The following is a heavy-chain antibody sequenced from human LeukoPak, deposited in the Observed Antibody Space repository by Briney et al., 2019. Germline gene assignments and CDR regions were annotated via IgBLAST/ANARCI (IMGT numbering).Heavy chain of an antibody. V-gene: IGHV1-8*01. CDR1: GYTFTSYD. D-gene: IGHD3-3*01. Sequence: GASVTVSCKASGYTFTSYDINWVRQATGQGLEWMGWMNPNSGNTGYAQKFQGRVTMTRNTSISTAYMELSSLRSEDTAVYYCARSPAITIFGVVRLRFDYWGQGTLVTVSS. J-gene: IGHJ4*02. CDR2: MNPNSGNT. CDR3: ARSPAITIFGVVRLRFDY.